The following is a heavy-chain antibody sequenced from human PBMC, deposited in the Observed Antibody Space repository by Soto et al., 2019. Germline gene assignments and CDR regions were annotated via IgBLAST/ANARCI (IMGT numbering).Heavy chain of an antibody. J-gene: IGHJ6*03. V-gene: IGHV3-21*01. Sequence: GGSLRLSCAASGFTFSSYSMNWVRQAPGKGLEWVSSISSSSSYIYYADSVKGRFTISRDNAKNSLYLQMNSLRAEDTAVYYCARGEDGEYYYYYYHMDVWGKGTTVTVSS. D-gene: IGHD7-27*01. CDR2: ISSSSSYI. CDR3: ARGEDGEYYYYYYHMDV. CDR1: GFTFSSYS.